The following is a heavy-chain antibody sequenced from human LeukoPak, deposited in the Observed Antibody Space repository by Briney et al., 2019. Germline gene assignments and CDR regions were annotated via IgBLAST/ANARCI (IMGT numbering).Heavy chain of an antibody. CDR3: ARDGTGNWFDP. V-gene: IGHV4-34*01. CDR2: INHSGST. Sequence: SETLSLTCAVYGGSFSGYYWSWIRQPPGNGLEWIGEINHSGSTNYNPSLKSRVTISVDTSKNQFSLKLSSAPAADTAVYYCARDGTGNWFDPWGQGTLVTVSS. CDR1: GGSFSGYY. J-gene: IGHJ5*02. D-gene: IGHD1-7*01.